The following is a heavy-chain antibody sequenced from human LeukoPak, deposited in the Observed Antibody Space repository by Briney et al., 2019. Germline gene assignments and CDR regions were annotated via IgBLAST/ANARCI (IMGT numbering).Heavy chain of an antibody. CDR2: IYYSGST. V-gene: IGHV4-59*01. J-gene: IGHJ3*02. CDR1: GGSISSYY. D-gene: IGHD5-24*01. CDR3: ARASYATISAFDI. Sequence: KSSETLSLTCTVSGGSISSYYWSWIRQPPGKGLEWIGYIYYSGSTNYNPSLKSRVTISVDTSKNQFSLKLSSVTAADTAVYYCARASYATISAFDIWGQGTMVTVSS.